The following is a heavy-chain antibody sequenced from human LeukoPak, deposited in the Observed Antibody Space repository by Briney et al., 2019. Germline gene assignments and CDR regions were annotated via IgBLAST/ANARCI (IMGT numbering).Heavy chain of an antibody. V-gene: IGHV4-59*08. D-gene: IGHD4-17*01. CDR2: IYYSGST. CDR1: GGSISSYY. Sequence: PSETLSLTCTVSGGSISSYYWSWIRQPPGKGLEWIGYIYYSGSTNYNPSLKSRVTISVDTSKNQFSLKLSSVTAADTAVYYCARGYGATHFDYWGQGTLVTVSS. CDR3: ARGYGATHFDY. J-gene: IGHJ4*02.